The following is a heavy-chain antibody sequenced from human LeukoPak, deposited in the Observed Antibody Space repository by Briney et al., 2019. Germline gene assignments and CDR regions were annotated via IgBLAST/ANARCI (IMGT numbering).Heavy chain of an antibody. Sequence: GGSLRLSCAASGFTVSSNYMSWVRQAPGKGLEWVSVIYSGGSTYYADSVKGRFTISRDNSKNTLYLQMNSLRAEDTAVYYCARDPPYGDSEYWGQGTLVTVSS. D-gene: IGHD4-17*01. CDR1: GFTVSSNY. V-gene: IGHV3-53*01. CDR2: IYSGGST. CDR3: ARDPPYGDSEY. J-gene: IGHJ4*02.